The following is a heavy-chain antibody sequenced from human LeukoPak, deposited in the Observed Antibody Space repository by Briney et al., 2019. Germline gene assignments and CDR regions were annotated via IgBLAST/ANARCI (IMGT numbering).Heavy chain of an antibody. CDR2: ISSSSSYI. D-gene: IGHD6-19*01. Sequence: GGSLRLSCAASGFTFSSYSMNWVRQAPGKRLEWVSSISSSSSYIYYADSVKGRFTISRDNAKNSLYLQMNSLRAEDTAVYYCARDQLTRGIAVADLDYWGQGTLVTVSS. J-gene: IGHJ4*02. CDR1: GFTFSSYS. V-gene: IGHV3-21*01. CDR3: ARDQLTRGIAVADLDY.